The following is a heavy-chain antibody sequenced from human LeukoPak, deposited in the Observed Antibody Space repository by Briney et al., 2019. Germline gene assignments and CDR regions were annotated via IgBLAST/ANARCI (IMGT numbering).Heavy chain of an antibody. Sequence: ASVKVSCKASGDTFSRNTISWVRQAPGQGLEWMGIINPSGGSTSYAQKFQGRVTMTRDTSTSTVYMELSSLRSEDTAVYYCARDLWAYYDSSGYEFDYWGQGTLVTVSS. CDR3: ARDLWAYYDSSGYEFDY. CDR1: GDTFSRNT. D-gene: IGHD3-22*01. CDR2: INPSGGST. V-gene: IGHV1-46*01. J-gene: IGHJ4*02.